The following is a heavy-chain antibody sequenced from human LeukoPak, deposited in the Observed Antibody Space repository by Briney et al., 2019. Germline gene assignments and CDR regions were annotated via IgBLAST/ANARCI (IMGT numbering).Heavy chain of an antibody. Sequence: PGGSLRLSCAASGFSFSNHGMHWVRQAPGKGLEWVAVIWDDGNNKRYANSVNGRFTISRDNSENTLYLQMNGLTAEDTAMYYCARDSYQDYYGRFDPWGQGTLVIVSS. D-gene: IGHD3-10*01. CDR1: GFSFSNHG. V-gene: IGHV3-33*01. CDR2: IWDDGNNK. J-gene: IGHJ5*02. CDR3: ARDSYQDYYGRFDP.